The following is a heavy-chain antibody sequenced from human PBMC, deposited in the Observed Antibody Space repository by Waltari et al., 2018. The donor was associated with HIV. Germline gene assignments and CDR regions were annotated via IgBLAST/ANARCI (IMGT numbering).Heavy chain of an antibody. V-gene: IGHV1-69*12. CDR3: ASGGYYYDSSGYYTTAEYFQH. CDR1: GGTFSSYA. J-gene: IGHJ1*01. D-gene: IGHD3-22*01. Sequence: QVQLVQSGAEVKKPGSSVKVSCKASGGTFSSYAISWVRQAPGQGLEWMGGIIPIFGTANYAQKFQGRVTITADESTSTAYMELSSLRSEDTAVYYCASGGYYYDSSGYYTTAEYFQHWGQGTLVTVSS. CDR2: IIPIFGTA.